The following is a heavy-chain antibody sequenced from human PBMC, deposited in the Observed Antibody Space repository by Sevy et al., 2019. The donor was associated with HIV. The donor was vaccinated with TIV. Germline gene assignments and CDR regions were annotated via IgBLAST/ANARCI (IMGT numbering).Heavy chain of an antibody. Sequence: GGSLRLSCAASGFTFSVYWMTWVRQAPGKGLEWVATMKEDGSDKDYVDSVKGRFTISRDNAKNSLYLQMNSLRAEETAVYYCVRGGVGGYSYSLDQWGLGTLVTVSS. J-gene: IGHJ4*02. CDR1: GFTFSVYW. V-gene: IGHV3-7*01. CDR3: VRGGVGGYSYSLDQ. CDR2: MKEDGSDK. D-gene: IGHD5-18*01.